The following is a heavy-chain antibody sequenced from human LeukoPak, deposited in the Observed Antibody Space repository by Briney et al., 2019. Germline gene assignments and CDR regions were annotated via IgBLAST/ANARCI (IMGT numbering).Heavy chain of an antibody. CDR2: IFPIFGIA. CDR3: ARVTTTVAGPGWYFDY. CDR1: GGTFSSYA. V-gene: IGHV1-69*04. J-gene: IGHJ4*02. D-gene: IGHD6-19*01. Sequence: ASVKVSCKASGGTFSSYAISWVRQAPGQGLEWMGRIFPIFGIANYAQKFQGRVTITADKSTSTAYMELSSLRSEDTAVYYCARVTTTVAGPGWYFDYWGQGTLVTVSS.